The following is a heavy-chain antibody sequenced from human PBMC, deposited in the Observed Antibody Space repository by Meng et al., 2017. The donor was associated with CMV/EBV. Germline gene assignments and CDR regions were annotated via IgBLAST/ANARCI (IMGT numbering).Heavy chain of an antibody. CDR3: ARGVGGWFDP. V-gene: IGHV1-2*02. CDR1: GYTFTGYY. J-gene: IGHJ5*02. Sequence: QGQLVQSGAEVKKPGASVKVSCKASGYTFTGYYMHWVRQAPGQGLEWMGWINPNSGGTNYAQKFQGRVTMTRDTSKNQFSLKLSSVTAADTAVYYCARGVGGWFDPWGQGTLVTVSS. D-gene: IGHD1-26*01. CDR2: INPNSGGT.